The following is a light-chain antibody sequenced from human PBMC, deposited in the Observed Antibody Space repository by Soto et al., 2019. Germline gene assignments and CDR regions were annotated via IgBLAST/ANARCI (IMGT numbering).Light chain of an antibody. CDR2: SNN. Sequence: QSVLTQPPSASGTPGQRVTISCSGGSSNIGTNFVSWYQLLPGTAPKLLIFSNNQRPSGVPDRFSGSRSGTSAPLAISGLRSEDEAEYVWAAWDDNLSALVFGGGTKLTVL. V-gene: IGLV1-47*01. CDR3: AAWDDNLSALV. CDR1: SSNIGTNF. J-gene: IGLJ2*01.